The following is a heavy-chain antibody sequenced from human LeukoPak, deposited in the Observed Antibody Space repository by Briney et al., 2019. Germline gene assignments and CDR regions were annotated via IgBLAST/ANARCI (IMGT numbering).Heavy chain of an antibody. D-gene: IGHD3-10*01. V-gene: IGHV4-59*01. CDR1: GGSISSYY. J-gene: IGHJ4*02. CDR3: ARLWVRGVDHTFDY. Sequence: SETLSLTCTVSGGSISSYYWSWIRQPPGKGLEWIGYIYYSGSTNYNPSLKSRVTISVDTSKNQFSLKLSSVTAADTAVYYCARLWVRGVDHTFDYWGQGTLVTVSS. CDR2: IYYSGST.